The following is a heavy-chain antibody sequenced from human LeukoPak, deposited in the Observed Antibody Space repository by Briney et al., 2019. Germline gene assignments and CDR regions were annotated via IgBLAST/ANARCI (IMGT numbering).Heavy chain of an antibody. V-gene: IGHV4-30-4*08. J-gene: IGHJ5*02. Sequence: SETLSLTXTVSGGSISSGDYYWSWIRQPPGKGLEWIGYIYYSGSTYYNPSLKSRVTISVDTSKNQFSLKLSPVTAADTAVYYCARHLSPYDFWSGHGWFDPWGQGTLVTVSS. CDR2: IYYSGST. CDR1: GGSISSGDYY. CDR3: ARHLSPYDFWSGHGWFDP. D-gene: IGHD3-3*01.